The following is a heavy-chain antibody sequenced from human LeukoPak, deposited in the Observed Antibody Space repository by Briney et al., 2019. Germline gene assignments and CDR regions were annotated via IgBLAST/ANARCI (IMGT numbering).Heavy chain of an antibody. Sequence: SETLSLTCAVYGGSFSGNYCSWIRQPPGKWLEWIGDINHSGTTNYSPSLKSRVTISVDTSNNQFSLNLSSVTAADRAVFYCARRTGTYYYDRSGYSPWRYYFDYWGQGTLVTVSS. D-gene: IGHD3-22*01. CDR2: INHSGTT. CDR1: GGSFSGNY. V-gene: IGHV4-34*01. J-gene: IGHJ4*02. CDR3: ARRTGTYYYDRSGYSPWRYYFDY.